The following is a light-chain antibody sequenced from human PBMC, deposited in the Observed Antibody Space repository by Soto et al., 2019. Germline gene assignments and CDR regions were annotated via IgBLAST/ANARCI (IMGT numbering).Light chain of an antibody. CDR2: GAS. CDR1: QSVSSN. Sequence: EIVMTQTPPTLSVSPGERATLSCRASQSVSSNLAWYQQKPGQAPRLLIYGASTRATGFPARFSGSGSGTEFTLTISSLQSEDFAVYYCQHYNNWPPNTWTFGQGTKVEIK. V-gene: IGKV3-15*01. CDR3: QHYNNWPPNTWT. J-gene: IGKJ1*01.